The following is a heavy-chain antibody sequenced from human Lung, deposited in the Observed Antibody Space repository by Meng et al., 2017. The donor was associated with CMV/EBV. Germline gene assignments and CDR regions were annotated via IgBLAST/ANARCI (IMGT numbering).Heavy chain of an antibody. CDR3: AHKVIGPFCF. CDR1: GCSIKDWGVA. V-gene: IGHV2-5*02. D-gene: IGHD2/OR15-2a*01. J-gene: IGHJ1*01. Sequence: TFNLSGCSIKDWGVACGLVRQPPGKALEWPALNFLDDDKRYNPSLKSRLTITKDISKNQVVLTMTNMDPVDPATFFCAHKVIGPFCFWGQGALVTVSS. CDR2: NFLDDDK.